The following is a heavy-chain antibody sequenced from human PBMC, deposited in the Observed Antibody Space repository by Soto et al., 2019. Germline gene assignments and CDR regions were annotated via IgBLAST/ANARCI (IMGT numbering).Heavy chain of an antibody. D-gene: IGHD6-19*01. CDR2: INPNSGGT. V-gene: IGHV1-2*04. CDR1: GYTFTGYY. J-gene: IGHJ4*02. Sequence: SVKVSCKASGYTFTGYYMHWVRQAPGQRLEWMGWINPNSGGTNYAQKFQGWVTMTRDTSISTAYMELSRLRSDDTAVYYCARAAIAVAAYYFDYWGQGTLVTVSS. CDR3: ARAAIAVAAYYFDY.